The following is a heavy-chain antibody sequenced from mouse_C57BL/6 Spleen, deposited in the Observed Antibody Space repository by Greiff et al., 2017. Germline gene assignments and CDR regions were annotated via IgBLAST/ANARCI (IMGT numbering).Heavy chain of an antibody. CDR2: IRNKANGYTT. CDR3: ASYDGVYFDY. J-gene: IGHJ2*02. CDR1: GFTFTAYY. D-gene: IGHD1-1*01. Sequence: EVMLVESGGGLVQPGGSLSLSCAASGFTFTAYYMSWVRQPPGKALEWLGFIRNKANGYTTDYSASVKGRFTISRDNSRSILFLQMNAMKAEDSATSYCASYDGVYFDYWGQGTSLTVSA. V-gene: IGHV7-3*01.